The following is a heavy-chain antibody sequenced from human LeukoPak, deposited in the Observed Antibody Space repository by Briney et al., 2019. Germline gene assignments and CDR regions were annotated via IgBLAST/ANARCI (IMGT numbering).Heavy chain of an antibody. D-gene: IGHD3-22*01. CDR3: ARVRNYYDSSGNIDY. CDR2: ISYDGSNK. V-gene: IGHV3-30*01. CDR1: GFTFSSYA. Sequence: PGRSLRLSCAASGFTFSSYAMHWVRQAPGKGLEWVAVISYDGSNKYYADSVKGRFTISRDNSKNTLYLQMNSLRAEDTAVYYCARVRNYYDSSGNIDYWGQGTLVTLSS. J-gene: IGHJ4*02.